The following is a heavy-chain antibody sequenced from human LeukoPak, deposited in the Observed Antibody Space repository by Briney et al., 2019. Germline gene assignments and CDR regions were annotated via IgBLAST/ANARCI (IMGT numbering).Heavy chain of an antibody. CDR3: ARVGVTTVFDY. Sequence: AASVKVSCKASGYSFTTYSMHWVRQAPGQRLEWMGWINAGNGNTKYSQKFQGRVTITRDTSASTAYTELSSLRFEDTAVYYCARVGVTTVFDYWGQGTLVTVSS. CDR1: GYSFTTYS. V-gene: IGHV1-3*01. J-gene: IGHJ4*02. D-gene: IGHD1-26*01. CDR2: INAGNGNT.